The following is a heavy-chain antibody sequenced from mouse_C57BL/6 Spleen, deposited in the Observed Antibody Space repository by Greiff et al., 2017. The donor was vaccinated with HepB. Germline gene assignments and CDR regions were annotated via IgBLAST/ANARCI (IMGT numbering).Heavy chain of an antibody. V-gene: IGHV2-5*01. Sequence: VKLVESGPGLVQPSQSLSITCTVSGFSLTSYGVHWVRQSPGKGLEWLGVIWRGGSTDYNAAFMSRLSITKDNSKSQVFFKMNSLQADDTAIYYCAKKGDYGSSYWYFDVWGTGTTVTVSS. J-gene: IGHJ1*03. CDR3: AKKGDYGSSYWYFDV. CDR1: GFSLTSYG. D-gene: IGHD1-1*01. CDR2: IWRGGST.